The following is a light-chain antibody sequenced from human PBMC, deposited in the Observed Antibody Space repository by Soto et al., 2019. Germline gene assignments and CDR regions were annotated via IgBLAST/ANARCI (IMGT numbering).Light chain of an antibody. Sequence: DIQMTQSPSTLSASVGDRVTITCRASQSISSWLAWYQQKPGKAPKLLIYKASTFESGVPTRFSGSGSGTVFTLTISSLQTGGFATYYRQQSFTFGPGTKVDIK. V-gene: IGKV1-5*03. CDR1: QSISSW. J-gene: IGKJ3*01. CDR3: QQSFT. CDR2: KAS.